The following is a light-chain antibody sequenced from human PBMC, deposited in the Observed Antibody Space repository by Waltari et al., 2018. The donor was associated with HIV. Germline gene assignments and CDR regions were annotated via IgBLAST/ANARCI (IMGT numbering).Light chain of an antibody. CDR2: DLT. Sequence: QSALTPPPSVSGSPGQSVTISCTGTSSDVGGYNYVSWYQQLPGKAPKLMIYDLTERPSGVPDRFSGSKSGNTASLTISGLQAEDEADYYCCSFAGSYTWLFGGGTKLTVL. V-gene: IGLV2-11*01. CDR3: CSFAGSYTWL. J-gene: IGLJ2*01. CDR1: SSDVGGYNY.